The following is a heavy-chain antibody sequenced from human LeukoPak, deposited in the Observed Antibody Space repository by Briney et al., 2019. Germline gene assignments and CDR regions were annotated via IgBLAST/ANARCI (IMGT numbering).Heavy chain of an antibody. J-gene: IGHJ4*02. V-gene: IGHV4-34*01. Sequence: PSETLSLTCAVYGGSFSGYYWSWLRQPPGKGLEWIGEINHSGSTNYNPSLKSRVTISVDTSKNQFSLKLSSVTAADTAVYYCAIYYYGSGSYSDYWGQGTLVTVSS. CDR1: GGSFSGYY. CDR2: INHSGST. D-gene: IGHD3-10*01. CDR3: AIYYYGSGSYSDY.